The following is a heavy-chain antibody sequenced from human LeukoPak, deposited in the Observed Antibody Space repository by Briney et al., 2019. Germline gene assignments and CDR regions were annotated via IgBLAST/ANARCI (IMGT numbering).Heavy chain of an antibody. J-gene: IGHJ4*02. D-gene: IGHD3-9*01. V-gene: IGHV3-23*01. CDR3: VKRNDILTGSTTYYFDS. Sequence: GGSLRLSCAASGFTFSSYAMSWVRQAPGKGLEWVSGISGSGGSTYYADSVKGRFTISRDNSNNTLYLQMDSLGAEDTAVYYCVKRNDILTGSTTYYFDSWGQGTLVTVSS. CDR2: ISGSGGST. CDR1: GFTFSSYA.